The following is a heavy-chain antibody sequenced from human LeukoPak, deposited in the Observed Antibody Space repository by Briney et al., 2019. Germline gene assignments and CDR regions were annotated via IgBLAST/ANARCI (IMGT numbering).Heavy chain of an antibody. CDR1: GFTFSSYA. D-gene: IGHD6-6*01. CDR3: AKDLGRGSSQPP. V-gene: IGHV3-23*01. J-gene: IGHJ5*02. Sequence: GGSLRLSCAASGFTFSSYAMSWVRQAPGKGLEWVSAISGSGGSTYYADSVKGRFTISRDNSKNTLCLQMNSLRAEDTAVYYCAKDLGRGSSQPPWGQGTLVTVSS. CDR2: ISGSGGST.